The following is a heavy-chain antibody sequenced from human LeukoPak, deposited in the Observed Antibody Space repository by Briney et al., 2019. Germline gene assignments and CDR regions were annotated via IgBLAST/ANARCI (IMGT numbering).Heavy chain of an antibody. CDR2: ISGSGGAT. CDR3: AKDRAFLPDY. J-gene: IGHJ4*02. CDR1: GFTFSSYA. V-gene: IGHV3-23*01. Sequence: GGSLRLSCAASGFTFSSYAISWVRQAPGKGLEWVSAISGSGGATYYADSVTGRFIISRDNSKNTLYLQMNSLRVEDTALYYCAKDRAFLPDYWGQGTLVTVSS. D-gene: IGHD3-3*02.